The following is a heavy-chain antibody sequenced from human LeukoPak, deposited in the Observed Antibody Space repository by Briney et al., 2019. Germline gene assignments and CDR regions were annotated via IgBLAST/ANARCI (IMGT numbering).Heavy chain of an antibody. CDR1: GFTFSSYI. CDR3: ARHVDKAMVTMAWYFDL. CDR2: ISSSSSYI. V-gene: IGHV3-21*01. J-gene: IGHJ2*01. Sequence: GGSLRLSCAASGFTFSSYIMNWVRQAPGKGLEWVSSISSSSSYIYYAYSVKGRFTISRDNAKNSLYLQMNSLRAADTAVYYCARHVDKAMVTMAWYFDLWGRGTLVTVSS. D-gene: IGHD5-18*01.